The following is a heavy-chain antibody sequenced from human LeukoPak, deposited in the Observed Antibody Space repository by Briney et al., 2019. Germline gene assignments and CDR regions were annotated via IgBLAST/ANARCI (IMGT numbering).Heavy chain of an antibody. CDR1: GGSISSSSYY. CDR3: ARGDGYNYGYAFDI. D-gene: IGHD5-24*01. CDR2: IYYSGSP. V-gene: IGHV4-39*01. J-gene: IGHJ3*02. Sequence: SETLSLTCTVSGGSISSSSYYWGWIRQPPGKGLEWIGSIYYSGSPYYNPSLKSRVTISVDTSKNQFSLELSSVTAADTAVYYCARGDGYNYGYAFDIWGQGTMVTVSS.